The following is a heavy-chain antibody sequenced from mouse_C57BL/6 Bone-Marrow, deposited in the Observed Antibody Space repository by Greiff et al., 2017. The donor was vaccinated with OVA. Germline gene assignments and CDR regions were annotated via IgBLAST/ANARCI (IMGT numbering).Heavy chain of an antibody. D-gene: IGHD1-1*01. CDR3: AGSPLFYGSSYYFDD. J-gene: IGHJ2*01. CDR2: IYPGSGST. CDR1: GYTFTSYW. Sequence: QVQLQQPGAELVKPGASVKMSCKASGYTFTSYWITWVKQRPGQGLEWIGDIYPGSGSTNYNAKLQSKATLTVDTSSSTAYMQLSSLTSEDAAVYYCAGSPLFYGSSYYFDDWGQGTTLTVSS. V-gene: IGHV1-55*01.